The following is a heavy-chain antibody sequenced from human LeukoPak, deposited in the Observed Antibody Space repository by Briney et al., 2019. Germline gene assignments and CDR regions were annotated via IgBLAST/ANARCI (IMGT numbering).Heavy chain of an antibody. D-gene: IGHD2-2*01. J-gene: IGHJ4*02. CDR1: GFTFSSYA. V-gene: IGHV3-23*01. Sequence: GGSLRLSCAASGFTFSSYAMNWVRQAPGKGLEWVSAISGSGSSTYYADSVKGRFTISRDNSKNTLYLQMNSLRAEDTAVYYCAKDREDAEYYFDYWGQGTLVTVSS. CDR3: AKDREDAEYYFDY. CDR2: ISGSGSST.